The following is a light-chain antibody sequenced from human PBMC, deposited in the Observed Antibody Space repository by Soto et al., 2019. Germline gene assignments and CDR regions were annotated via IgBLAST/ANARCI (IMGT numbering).Light chain of an antibody. Sequence: VTTQAPATISPFPWAIPTLSCSSSQIVSSKLAGYQPKPAQAHRLVIYDTYNRATGIPDRLSGSGSGTEFTPPISRLQPADFAVYYCHKYNNWFSINLGKGTRLEIK. CDR3: HKYNNWFSIN. CDR2: DTY. CDR1: QIVSSK. J-gene: IGKJ5*01. V-gene: IGKV3-15*01.